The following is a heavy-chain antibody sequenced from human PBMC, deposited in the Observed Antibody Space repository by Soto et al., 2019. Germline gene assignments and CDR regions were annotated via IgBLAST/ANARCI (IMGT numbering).Heavy chain of an antibody. Sequence: PGGSLRLSCSASGFTFSSYAMHWVRQAPGKGLEYVSAISSNGGSTYYADSVKGRFTISRDNSKNTLYLQMSSLRAEDTAVYYCVKEKQWLVLRYYGMDVWGQGTTVTVSS. V-gene: IGHV3-64D*08. J-gene: IGHJ6*02. CDR3: VKEKQWLVLRYYGMDV. CDR1: GFTFSSYA. D-gene: IGHD6-19*01. CDR2: ISSNGGST.